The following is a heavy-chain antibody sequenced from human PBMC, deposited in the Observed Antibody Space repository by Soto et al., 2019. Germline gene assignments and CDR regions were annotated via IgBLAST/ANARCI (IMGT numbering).Heavy chain of an antibody. CDR1: GYSFTSYW. Sequence: GESLKISCKGSGYSFTSYWISWVRQMPGKGLEWMGRIDPSDSYTNYSPSFQGHVTISADKSISTAYLQWSSLKASDTAMYYCARHGIHCSSTSCYSTGRAYFDYWGQGTPVTVSS. J-gene: IGHJ4*02. V-gene: IGHV5-10-1*01. D-gene: IGHD2-2*01. CDR3: ARHGIHCSSTSCYSTGRAYFDY. CDR2: IDPSDSYT.